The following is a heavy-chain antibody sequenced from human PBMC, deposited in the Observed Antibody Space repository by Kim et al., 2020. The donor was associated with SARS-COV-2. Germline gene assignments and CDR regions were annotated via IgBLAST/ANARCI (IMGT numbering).Heavy chain of an antibody. CDR3: ARGVGAMAYYFDY. J-gene: IGHJ4*02. V-gene: IGHV3-21*01. CDR2: ISSSSSYI. CDR1: GFTFSSYS. D-gene: IGHD1-26*01. Sequence: GGSLRLSCAASGFTFSSYSMNWVRQAPGKGLEWVSSISSSSSYIYYADSVKGRFTISRDNAKNSLYLQMNSLRAEDTAVYYCARGVGAMAYYFDYWGQGTLVTVSS.